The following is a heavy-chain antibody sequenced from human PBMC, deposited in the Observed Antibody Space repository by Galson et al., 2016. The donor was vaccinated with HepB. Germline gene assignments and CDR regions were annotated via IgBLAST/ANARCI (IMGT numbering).Heavy chain of an antibody. CDR1: GFTFSNYA. V-gene: IGHV3-23*01. J-gene: IGHJ4*02. D-gene: IGHD6-13*01. CDR2: ISGSGGSP. CDR3: AKDEGWAAAGWSDFDY. Sequence: SLRLSCAASGFTFSNYAMSWVRQAPGKGLEWVSGISGSGGSPYYADSVKGRFTISRDNSKNTLFLQMHSLRAEATAVYYCAKDEGWAAAGWSDFDYWGRGTLVMVSS.